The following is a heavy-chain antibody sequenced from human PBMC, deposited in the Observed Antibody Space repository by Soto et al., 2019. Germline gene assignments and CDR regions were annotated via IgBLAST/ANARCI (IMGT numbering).Heavy chain of an antibody. CDR1: GGSFSGYY. J-gene: IGHJ4*02. Sequence: SVTLSLLCAVYGGSFSGYYWSWIRQPPGKGLEWIGEINHSGSTNYNPSLKSRVTISVDTSKNQFSLNLSSVTAADTAVYYCARVYVWGSYSRRGERYYFDYWGQGTLVTVSS. CDR2: INHSGST. D-gene: IGHD3-16*01. V-gene: IGHV4-34*01. CDR3: ARVYVWGSYSRRGERYYFDY.